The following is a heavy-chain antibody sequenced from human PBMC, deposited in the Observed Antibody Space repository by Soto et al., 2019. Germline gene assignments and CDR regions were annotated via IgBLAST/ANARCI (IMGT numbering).Heavy chain of an antibody. Sequence: EVQLVESGGGLVQPGGSLRLSCAASGFTFSSYSMTWVRQAPGKGLDWVANIKHDGSEKYYVDSVKGRFTISRDNAKNSLYLQMNSLRADDTAVYYCAKNWGQLASWGLGTLVTVSS. D-gene: IGHD3-16*01. CDR3: AKNWGQLAS. V-gene: IGHV3-7*01. J-gene: IGHJ5*02. CDR2: IKHDGSEK. CDR1: GFTFSSYS.